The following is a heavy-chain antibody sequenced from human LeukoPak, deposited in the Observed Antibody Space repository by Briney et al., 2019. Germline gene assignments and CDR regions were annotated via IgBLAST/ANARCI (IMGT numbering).Heavy chain of an antibody. Sequence: GWSLRLSCAAPGFTFSSYGMLVVRRAPSKGLEWVAVLWYDGSNKYYADSVKGRFTISRNNSKNTLYQQMNSLRAEDTAVYYCARSLRSLGDYGMDVWGQGTTVTVSS. CDR1: GFTFSSYG. D-gene: IGHD4-17*01. CDR2: LWYDGSNK. V-gene: IGHV3-33*01. J-gene: IGHJ6*02. CDR3: ARSLRSLGDYGMDV.